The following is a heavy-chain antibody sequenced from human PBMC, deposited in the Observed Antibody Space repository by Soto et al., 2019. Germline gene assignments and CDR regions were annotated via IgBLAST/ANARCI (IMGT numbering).Heavy chain of an antibody. CDR2: MNPNSGNT. V-gene: IGHV1-8*01. D-gene: IGHD6-6*01. J-gene: IGHJ6*03. CDR1: GYTFTSYD. Sequence: GASVKVSCKASGYTFTSYDISWVRQATGQGLEWMGWMNPNSGNTGYAQKFQGRVTMTRNTSISTAYMELSSLRSEDTAVYYCARVSRSIAAPRDYYYYMDVWGKGTTVTVSS. CDR3: ARVSRSIAAPRDYYYYMDV.